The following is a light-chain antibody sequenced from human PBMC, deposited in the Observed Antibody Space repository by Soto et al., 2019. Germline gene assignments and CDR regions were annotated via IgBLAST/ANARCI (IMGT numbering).Light chain of an antibody. V-gene: IGLV2-14*03. CDR1: SSDVGGYNC. CDR2: DVS. Sequence: QSVLTQPASVSGSPGQSITISCTGTSSDVGGYNCVSWYQQHPGKAPKLMIYDVSNRPSGVSNRFSGSKSGNTASLTISGLQAEDEAEYYCSSYTSSSLHVFGTGTKVTDL. J-gene: IGLJ1*01. CDR3: SSYTSSSLHV.